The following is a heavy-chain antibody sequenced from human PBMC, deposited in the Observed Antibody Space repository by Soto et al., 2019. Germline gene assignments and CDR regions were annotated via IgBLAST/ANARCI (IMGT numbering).Heavy chain of an antibody. D-gene: IGHD2-15*01. CDR3: VVAAQPYYFDY. J-gene: IGHJ4*02. CDR1: GYTFPGYV. Sequence: QVQLVQSGAEVKKPGAPGRFSCKAPGYTFPGYVITWVQQAPGQGLEWMGWFRAYIGNTNYAQTLQGRVTMTTDTSTSTAYMELRSLRSDDTAVYYCVVAAQPYYFDYWGQGTLVTVSS. CDR2: FRAYIGNT. V-gene: IGHV1-18*01.